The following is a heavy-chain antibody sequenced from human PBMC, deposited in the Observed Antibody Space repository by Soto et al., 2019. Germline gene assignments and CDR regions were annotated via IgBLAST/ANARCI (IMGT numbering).Heavy chain of an antibody. V-gene: IGHV4-39*01. CDR3: ARGTYYDFWSGYYTGSANFDY. D-gene: IGHD3-3*01. Sequence: SETLSLTCTVSGGSISSSSYYWGWIRQPPGKGLEWIGSIYYSGSTYYNPSLKSRVTISVDTSKNQFSLKLSSVTAADTAVYYCARGTYYDFWSGYYTGSANFDYWGQGTLVTVSS. CDR1: GGSISSSSYY. J-gene: IGHJ4*02. CDR2: IYYSGST.